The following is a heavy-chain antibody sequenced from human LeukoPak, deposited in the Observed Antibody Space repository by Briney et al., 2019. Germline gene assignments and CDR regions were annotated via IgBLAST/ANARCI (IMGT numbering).Heavy chain of an antibody. CDR2: NRGSGGGT. CDR3: ARDGGFGSSWYFVGLYYYYMDV. J-gene: IGHJ6*03. Sequence: GGALGPPLSAPGFHFSGFFLIWVRQPPGKGVKWGAENRGSGGGTYYADSVKGRFSISRDNSNNTLYLQLDSLRAEDTAVYYCARDGGFGSSWYFVGLYYYYMDVWGKGTTVTVSS. V-gene: IGHV3-23*01. CDR1: GFHFSGFF. D-gene: IGHD6-13*01.